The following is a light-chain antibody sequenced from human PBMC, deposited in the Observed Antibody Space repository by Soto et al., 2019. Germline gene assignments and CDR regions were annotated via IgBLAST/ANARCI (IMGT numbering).Light chain of an antibody. CDR3: QSYDSSLSCLV. J-gene: IGLJ3*02. V-gene: IGLV1-40*01. Sequence: QSVLTQPPSVSGAPGQSVTISCTGSSSNIGAGYDVHWYQQLPGTAPKLLIYGNNNRPSGVPDRFSGSKSGTPASLAITGLQAEDEADYYCQSYDSSLSCLVFGGGTKLTVL. CDR1: SSNIGAGYD. CDR2: GNN.